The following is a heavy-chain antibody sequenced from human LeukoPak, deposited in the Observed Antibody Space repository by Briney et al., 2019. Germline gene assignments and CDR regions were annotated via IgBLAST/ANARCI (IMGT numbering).Heavy chain of an antibody. CDR2: IKEDGSEK. J-gene: IGHJ4*02. D-gene: IGHD6-19*01. CDR3: ASYRSSVWSQ. CDR1: GFTFSSYW. Sequence: GGSLRLSCAASGFTFSSYWMSWVRQAPGKGLEWVANIKEDGSEKYYVDSVKGRFTISRDNAKNSLYLRMNSLRGEDTAVYYCASYRSSVWSQWGQGTLVTVSS. V-gene: IGHV3-7*01.